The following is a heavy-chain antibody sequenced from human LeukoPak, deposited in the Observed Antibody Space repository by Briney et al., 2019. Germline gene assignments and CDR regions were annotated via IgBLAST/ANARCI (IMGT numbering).Heavy chain of an antibody. CDR1: GGSINSYY. CDR3: ARDGCGSSSCLDY. Sequence: SETLSLTCTVSGGSINSYYWSWIRQPPGKGLEWVGYISYSGSTNYNPSLKSRVTISVDTSKNQFSLKLSSATAADTAVYYCARDGCGSSSCLDYWGQGTLVTVSS. D-gene: IGHD6-6*01. V-gene: IGHV4-59*01. CDR2: ISYSGST. J-gene: IGHJ4*02.